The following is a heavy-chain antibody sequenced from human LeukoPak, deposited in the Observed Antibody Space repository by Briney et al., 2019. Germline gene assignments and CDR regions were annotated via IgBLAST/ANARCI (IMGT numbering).Heavy chain of an antibody. Sequence: ASVTVSCKASVYTFGIYGISWVRQAPGQGLEWMAWISPYDGDTNYAQKFEGRVTMTTETSTNTAYMELRSLRSDDTAIYYCARDYCTRGGDCYKEDLFDPGGQGTLVTVSA. CDR2: ISPYDGDT. J-gene: IGHJ5*02. D-gene: IGHD2-21*02. CDR1: VYTFGIYG. CDR3: ARDYCTRGGDCYKEDLFDP. V-gene: IGHV1-18*01.